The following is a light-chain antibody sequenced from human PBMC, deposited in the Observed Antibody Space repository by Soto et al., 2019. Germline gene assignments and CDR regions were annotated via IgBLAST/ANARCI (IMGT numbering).Light chain of an antibody. CDR3: LQYNTYWT. CDR2: KAS. V-gene: IGKV1-5*03. CDR1: QFINYW. Sequence: DIQMTQSPSTLSASVGDRVTITCRASQFINYWLAWYQQKPGKAPDLLIYKASSLETGVPSRFSGSGSGTEFTLTISSLQPEDFATYYCLQYNTYWTFGQGTKVDIK. J-gene: IGKJ1*01.